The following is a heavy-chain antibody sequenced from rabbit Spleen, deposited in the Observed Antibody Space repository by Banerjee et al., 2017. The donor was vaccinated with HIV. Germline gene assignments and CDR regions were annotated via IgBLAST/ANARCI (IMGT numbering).Heavy chain of an antibody. J-gene: IGHJ4*01. V-gene: IGHV1S45*01. D-gene: IGHD6-1*01. CDR3: ARGEHFSVGFSAFAIYLDL. CDR1: GFSFSDRDV. CDR2: INTVTGKA. Sequence: QEQLVESGGGLVKPEGSLTLTCKASGFSFSDRDVMCWVRQAPGKGLEWIACINTVTGKAVYASWAKGRFTISRTSSTTVTLQMTSLTAADTATYFCARGEHFSVGFSAFAIYLDLWGPGTLVTVS.